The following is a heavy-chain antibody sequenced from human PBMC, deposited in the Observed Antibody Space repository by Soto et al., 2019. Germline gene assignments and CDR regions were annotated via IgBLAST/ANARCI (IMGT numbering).Heavy chain of an antibody. CDR1: GGSVTSDEDY. D-gene: IGHD5-18*01. Sequence: SETLSLTCTVSGGSVTSDEDYWTWIRQSPGKGLEWIGYISNSGRTGYNPSLKTRLSMSVDRSKNQYTLRLTSVTAADTAEYFGATESGSTYGYFDHWGQGTQVTVSS. V-gene: IGHV4-30-4*01. CDR2: ISNSGRT. J-gene: IGHJ4*02. CDR3: ATESGSTYGYFDH.